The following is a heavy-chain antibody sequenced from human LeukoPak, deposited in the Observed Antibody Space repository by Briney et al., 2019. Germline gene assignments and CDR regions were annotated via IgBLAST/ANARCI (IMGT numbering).Heavy chain of an antibody. Sequence: ASVKVSRKASGGTFSSYAISWVRQAPGQGLEWMGGIIPIFGTANYAQKFQGRVTITADKSTSTAYMGLSSLRSEDTAVYYCARTGDGSDYFDYWGQGTLVTVSS. J-gene: IGHJ4*02. CDR1: GGTFSSYA. V-gene: IGHV1-69*06. CDR3: ARTGDGSDYFDY. D-gene: IGHD5-24*01. CDR2: IIPIFGTA.